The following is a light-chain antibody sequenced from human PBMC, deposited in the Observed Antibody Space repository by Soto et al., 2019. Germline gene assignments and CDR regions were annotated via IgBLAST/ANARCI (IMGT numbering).Light chain of an antibody. CDR1: SSNIGSNT. V-gene: IGLV1-44*01. CDR3: QTYDSKLDGSV. CDR2: SNN. Sequence: QSVLTQPPSASGTPGQRVTISCSGSSSNIGSNTVNWYQQLPGTAPKLLIYSNNQRPSGVPDRFSASKSGTSASLTISELQPGDQADYYCQTYDSKLDGSVFGGGTKLTVL. J-gene: IGLJ3*02.